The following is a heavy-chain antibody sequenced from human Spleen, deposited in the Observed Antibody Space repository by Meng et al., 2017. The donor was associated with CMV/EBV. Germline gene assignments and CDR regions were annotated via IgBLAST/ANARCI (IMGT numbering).Heavy chain of an antibody. V-gene: IGHV3-30*04. CDR1: GFTFSSYA. Sequence: GESLKISCAASGFTFSSYAVHWVRRAPGKGLEWVAVISYDGNNKYYADSVKGRFTISRDISKSTLYLQMNSLRVEDTAVYYCARGNGWNYAVEDYWGQGTLVTVSS. CDR3: ARGNGWNYAVEDY. CDR2: ISYDGNNK. D-gene: IGHD1-7*01. J-gene: IGHJ4*02.